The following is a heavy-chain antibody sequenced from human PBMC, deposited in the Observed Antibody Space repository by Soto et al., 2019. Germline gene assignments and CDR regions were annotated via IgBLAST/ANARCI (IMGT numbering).Heavy chain of an antibody. J-gene: IGHJ6*02. CDR1: GFTFSSYW. CDR2: VNSDGSST. CDR3: ARAKGSYGVDV. Sequence: GSLRLSCAASGFTFSSYWMHWVRQAPGKGLVWVSRVNSDGSSTSYADSVKGRFTISRDNAKNTLNLQMNSLRAEDTAVYYCARAKGSYGVDVWGQGTTVTVS. V-gene: IGHV3-74*01.